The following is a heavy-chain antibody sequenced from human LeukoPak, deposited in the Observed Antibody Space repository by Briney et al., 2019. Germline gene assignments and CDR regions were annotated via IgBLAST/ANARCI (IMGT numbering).Heavy chain of an antibody. Sequence: GGSLRLSCAASGCTVSSNYMSWVCQAPGKGLEWVSVICSGGSTYYADSVKGRFTISRDNSKTTLYLQMNSLRAEDTAVYYCARDHLYYDSSAPQAFDIWGRGKMVTISS. J-gene: IGHJ3*02. D-gene: IGHD3-22*01. V-gene: IGHV3-53*01. CDR2: ICSGGST. CDR1: GCTVSSNY. CDR3: ARDHLYYDSSAPQAFDI.